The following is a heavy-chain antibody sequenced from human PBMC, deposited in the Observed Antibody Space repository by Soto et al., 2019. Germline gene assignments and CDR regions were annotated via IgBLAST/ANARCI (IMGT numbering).Heavy chain of an antibody. CDR1: GYTFTSYG. V-gene: IGHV1-18*01. CDR2: ISAYNGNT. CDR3: ARDIAVVTPKHWYFDL. J-gene: IGHJ2*01. D-gene: IGHD2-21*02. Sequence: QVQLVQSGAEVKKPGASVKVSCKASGYTFTSYGISWVRQAPGQGLEWMGWISAYNGNTNSAQKLKGRVTMTTDTSTSTAYMELRSLRSDDTAVYYCARDIAVVTPKHWYFDLWGRGTLVTVSS.